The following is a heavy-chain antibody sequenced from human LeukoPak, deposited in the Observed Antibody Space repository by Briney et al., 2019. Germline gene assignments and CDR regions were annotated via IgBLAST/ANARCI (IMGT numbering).Heavy chain of an antibody. CDR3: ASGFGELSNGMDV. CDR1: GFTFVPYA. D-gene: IGHD3-10*01. CDR2: IWYDGRNQ. J-gene: IGHJ6*02. V-gene: IGHV3-33*01. Sequence: GGSRRLPCAPPGFTFVPYAMHWVRQAPAKGLDWGAVIWYDGRNQYYADSVKGRFAISRDNSKNTLYLQMDSLRAEDTAVYYCASGFGELSNGMDVWGQGTTVTVSS.